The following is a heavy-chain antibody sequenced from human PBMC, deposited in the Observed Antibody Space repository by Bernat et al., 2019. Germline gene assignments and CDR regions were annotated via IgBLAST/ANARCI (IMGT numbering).Heavy chain of an antibody. CDR1: GGSFSGYY. CDR3: ARPRGAVADDYFDY. V-gene: IGHV4-34*01. J-gene: IGHJ4*02. Sequence: QVQLQQWGAGLLKSSETLSLTCAVYGGSFSGYYWSWIRQPPGKGLEWSGEINHSGSTNYHPSLKSRVTISVDTSKNQFFLKLSSGIAADTAVYYCARPRGAVADDYFDYWGQGTLVTVSS. CDR2: INHSGST. D-gene: IGHD6-19*01.